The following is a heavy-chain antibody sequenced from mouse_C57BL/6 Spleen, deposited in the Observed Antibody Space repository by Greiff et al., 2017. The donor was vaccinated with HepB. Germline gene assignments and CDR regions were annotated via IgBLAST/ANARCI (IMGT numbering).Heavy chain of an antibody. CDR1: GYTFTSYW. J-gene: IGHJ4*01. D-gene: IGHD2-3*01. CDR3: ARWLLRSYYAMDY. CDR2: IDPSDSYT. V-gene: IGHV1-59*01. Sequence: QVQLQQPGAELVRPGTSVKLSCKASGYTFTSYWMHWVKQRPGQGLEWIGVIDPSDSYTNYNQKFKGKATLTVDTSSSTAYMQLSSLTSEDSAVYYCARWLLRSYYAMDYWGQGTSVTVSS.